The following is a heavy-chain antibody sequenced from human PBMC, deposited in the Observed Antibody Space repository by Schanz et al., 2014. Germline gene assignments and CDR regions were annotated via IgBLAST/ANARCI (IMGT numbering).Heavy chain of an antibody. Sequence: VQLAESGGGLVQPGGSLRLSCAASGFTFSGFWMTWVRQAPGKGLEWVAAITTAGTKMYYADSVRGRFTMSRDNSKNTLYLQMNSLRAGDAAVYYCARGLIAAAGGAFDYWGQGTLVAVSA. CDR2: ITTAGTKM. V-gene: IGHV3-30-3*01. J-gene: IGHJ4*02. D-gene: IGHD6-13*01. CDR1: GFTFSGFW. CDR3: ARGLIAAAGGAFDY.